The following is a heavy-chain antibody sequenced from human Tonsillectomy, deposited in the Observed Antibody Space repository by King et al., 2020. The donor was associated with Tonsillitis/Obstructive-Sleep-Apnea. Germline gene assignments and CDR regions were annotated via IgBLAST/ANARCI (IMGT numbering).Heavy chain of an antibody. D-gene: IGHD3-22*01. J-gene: IGHJ4*02. CDR2: INNNGDTT. Sequence: QLVQSGGGLVQPGGSLRLSCAASGFTFSSYAMHWVRQAPGKGLEFVSAINNNGDTTYYANSVKGRFTISRDNSKNTLYLQMGSLRPEDTAVYYCAREAYDISGSCDYWGQGTLVTVSS. V-gene: IGHV3-64*01. CDR1: GFTFSSYA. CDR3: AREAYDISGSCDY.